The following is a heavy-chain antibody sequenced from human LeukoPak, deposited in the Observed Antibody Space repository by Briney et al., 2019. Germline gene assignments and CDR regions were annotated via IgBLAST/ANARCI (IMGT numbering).Heavy chain of an antibody. J-gene: IGHJ5*02. CDR1: GFTFSSYE. D-gene: IGHD2-21*01. CDR2: ISSSGSTI. V-gene: IGHV3-48*03. CDR3: VRAYHPGGWFDP. Sequence: GGSLRLSCAASGFTFSSYEMNWVRQAPGKGLEWVSYISSSGSTIYYADSLKGRFTISRDNAKNSLYLQMNSLTAEDTAMYYCVRAYHPGGWFDPWGQGTLVTVSS.